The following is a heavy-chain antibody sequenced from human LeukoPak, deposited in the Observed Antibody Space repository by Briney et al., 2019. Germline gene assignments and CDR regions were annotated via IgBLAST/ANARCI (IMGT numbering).Heavy chain of an antibody. J-gene: IGHJ3*02. CDR1: GFTFSNAW. V-gene: IGHV3-15*01. CDR2: IKSKTDGGTT. D-gene: IGHD1-26*01. CDR3: AKGRWEVNLSDAFDI. Sequence: GGSLRLSCAASGFTFSNAWMSWVRQAPGKGLEWVGRIKSKTDGGTTDYAAPVKGRFTISRDDSKNTLYLQMNSLRAEDTAVYYCAKGRWEVNLSDAFDIWGQGTLVTVSS.